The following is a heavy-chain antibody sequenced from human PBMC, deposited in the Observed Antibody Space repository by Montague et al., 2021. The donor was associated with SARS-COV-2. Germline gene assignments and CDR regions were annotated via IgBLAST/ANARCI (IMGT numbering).Heavy chain of an antibody. CDR2: KKNSGSS. J-gene: IGHJ5*02. Sequence: KKNSGSSNYNPSLKSRVTMSVDTSKNHFSLKLNFVTVADTAVYYCARLVYCVADCFSGWVSFFDPWGQGTLFTVSS. D-gene: IGHD2-21*02. CDR3: ARLVYCVADCFSGWVSFFDP. V-gene: IGHV4-34*01.